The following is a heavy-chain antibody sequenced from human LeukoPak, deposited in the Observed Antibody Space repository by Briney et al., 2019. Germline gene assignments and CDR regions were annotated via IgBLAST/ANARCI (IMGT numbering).Heavy chain of an antibody. V-gene: IGHV4-39*01. Sequence: TSETLSPTCTVSGGSISSSHYYWGWIRQPPGKGLEWIGTIYYSGTTYYNPSLESRVTMSADTSKNQFSLTLRSVTAADTAVYYCARQISDYYYYYIDVWGRGATVTVSS. CDR3: ARQISDYYYYYIDV. D-gene: IGHD3-3*01. CDR2: IYYSGTT. J-gene: IGHJ6*03. CDR1: GGSISSSHYY.